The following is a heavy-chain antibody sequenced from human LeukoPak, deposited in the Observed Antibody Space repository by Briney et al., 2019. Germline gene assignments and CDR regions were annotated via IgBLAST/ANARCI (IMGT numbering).Heavy chain of an antibody. CDR1: GFTFSSYW. CDR3: AHRSGLLSYYFDY. D-gene: IGHD2-21*02. V-gene: IGHV3-7*03. Sequence: GGSLRLSCAASGFTFSSYWMSWVRQAPGKGLEWVANIKQDGSEKYYVDSVKGRFTISRDNSKSTLFLQMNSLRAEDTAVYYCAHRSGLLSYYFDYWGPGTLVTVSS. J-gene: IGHJ4*02. CDR2: IKQDGSEK.